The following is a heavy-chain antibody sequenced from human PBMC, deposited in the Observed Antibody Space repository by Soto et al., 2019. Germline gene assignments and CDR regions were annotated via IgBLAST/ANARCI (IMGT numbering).Heavy chain of an antibody. D-gene: IGHD3-9*01. Sequence: EVQLLESGGGLVQPGGSLRLSCAASGFTFSSYAMSWVRQAPGKGLEWVSAISGSGGSTYYADSVKGRFTISRDNSKNTLYLQMNSLRAEDTAVYYCAREYYDILTGYRTNYYYYGMDVWGQGTTVTVSS. CDR1: GFTFSSYA. J-gene: IGHJ6*02. CDR2: ISGSGGST. CDR3: AREYYDILTGYRTNYYYYGMDV. V-gene: IGHV3-23*01.